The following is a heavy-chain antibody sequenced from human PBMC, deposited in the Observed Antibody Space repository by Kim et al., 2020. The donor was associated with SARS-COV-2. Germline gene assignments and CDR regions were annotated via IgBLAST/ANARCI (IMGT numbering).Heavy chain of an antibody. Sequence: GGSLRLSCAASGFTFSSYAMTWVRQAPGKGLEWVSTCDSGGGTHYADSVKGRFTISRDNSKNTLYVDMDSLRADDTAVYFCARGGGGWTFDAWGQGSLVTVSS. V-gene: IGHV3-23*01. J-gene: IGHJ5*02. CDR3: ARGGGGWTFDA. CDR2: CDSGGGT. CDR1: GFTFSSYA. D-gene: IGHD3-16*01.